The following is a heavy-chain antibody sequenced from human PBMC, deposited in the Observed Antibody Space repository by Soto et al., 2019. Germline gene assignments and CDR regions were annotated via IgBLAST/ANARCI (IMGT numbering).Heavy chain of an antibody. CDR1: GYSFASHW. Sequence: GESLKISCRGSGYSFASHWIGWVRQMPGKGLEWMGIIYPGASDTRYSPSFQGQVTISADKSINTAYLHWSSLEASDTAMYYCARQGPIAHYYYYMDVWGKGTTVTVSS. CDR3: ARQGPIAHYYYYMDV. CDR2: IYPGASDT. V-gene: IGHV5-51*01. J-gene: IGHJ6*03.